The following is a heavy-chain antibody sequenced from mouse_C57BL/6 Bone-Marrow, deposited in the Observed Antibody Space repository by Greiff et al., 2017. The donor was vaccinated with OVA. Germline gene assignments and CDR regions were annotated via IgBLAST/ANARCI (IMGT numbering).Heavy chain of an antibody. J-gene: IGHJ1*03. Sequence: EVKVVESGPVLVKPGASVKMSCKASGYTFTDYYMNWVKQSHGKSLEWIGVINPYNGGTSYNQKFKGKATLTVDKSSSTAYMELNSLTSEDSAVYYCARRTYWYFDVWGTGTTVTVSS. CDR2: INPYNGGT. CDR1: GYTFTDYY. V-gene: IGHV1-19*01. CDR3: ARRTYWYFDV.